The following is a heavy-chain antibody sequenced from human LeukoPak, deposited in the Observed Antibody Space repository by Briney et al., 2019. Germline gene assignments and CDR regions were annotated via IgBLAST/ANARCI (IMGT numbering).Heavy chain of an antibody. CDR1: GFTFSSYA. Sequence: PGGSLRLSCAASGFTFSSYAMSWARQAPGKGLEWVAVIWYDGSNKYYADSVKGRFTISRDNSKNTLYPQMNSPRAEDTAVYYCARDPNGSYSFDYWGQGTLVTVSS. J-gene: IGHJ4*02. CDR2: IWYDGSNK. CDR3: ARDPNGSYSFDY. V-gene: IGHV3-33*08. D-gene: IGHD1-26*01.